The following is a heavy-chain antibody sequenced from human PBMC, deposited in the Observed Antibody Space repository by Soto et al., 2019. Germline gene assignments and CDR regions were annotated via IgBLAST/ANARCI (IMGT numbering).Heavy chain of an antibody. Sequence: QGQLVESGGGVVQPGRSLRLSCAASGFTFSSYAMHWVRQAPGKGLEWVAVISYDGSNKYYADSVKGRFTISRDNSKSTLYLQMNSLRAEDTAVYYCARWQRPGNFDYWGQGTLVTVSS. J-gene: IGHJ4*02. V-gene: IGHV3-30-3*01. D-gene: IGHD3-10*01. CDR2: ISYDGSNK. CDR3: ARWQRPGNFDY. CDR1: GFTFSSYA.